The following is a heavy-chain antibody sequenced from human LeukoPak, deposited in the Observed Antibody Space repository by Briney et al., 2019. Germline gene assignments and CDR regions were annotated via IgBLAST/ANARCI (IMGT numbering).Heavy chain of an antibody. CDR3: ARHLSGITGYTYGRGIDY. V-gene: IGHV3-30*02. J-gene: IGHJ4*02. CDR2: MRYDGSYK. D-gene: IGHD5-18*01. Sequence: PGGSLRLSCAASRLTFSSDGMHWVRQAPGTGLEWVAFMRYDGSYKYYADSVKGRFTISRDNAKTSLYLQMNSLRAEDTAVYYCARHLSGITGYTYGRGIDYWGQGTLVTVSS. CDR1: RLTFSSDG.